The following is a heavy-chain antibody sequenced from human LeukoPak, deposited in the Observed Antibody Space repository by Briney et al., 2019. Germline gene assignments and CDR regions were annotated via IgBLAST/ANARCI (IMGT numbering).Heavy chain of an antibody. CDR1: GYTFTSYA. CDR3: ARDRAAYYYDSSGNYDY. CDR2: INAGNGNT. V-gene: IGHV1-3*01. J-gene: IGHJ4*02. Sequence: ASVKVSCKASGYTFTSYAMHWVRQAPGQRLEWMGWINAGNGNTKYSQKFQGRVTITRDTSASTAYMELRSLRSDDTAVYYCARDRAAYYYDSSGNYDYWGQGTLVTVSS. D-gene: IGHD3-22*01.